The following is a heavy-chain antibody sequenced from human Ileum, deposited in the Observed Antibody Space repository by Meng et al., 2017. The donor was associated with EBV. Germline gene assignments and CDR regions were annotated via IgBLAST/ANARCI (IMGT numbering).Heavy chain of an antibody. CDR2: TYRRSRWYY. CDR1: GDSVSSDKTA. J-gene: IGHJ5*02. CDR3: ATSRIAKFDR. Sequence: LQLQESGPGLVQPSQSLSLSCVLSGDSVSSDKTAWNWIRQSPSRGLEWLGRTYRRSRWYYDYALSVKSRINISPDTSKNQVSLQLNSVTDEDTGIYYCATSRIAKFDRWGQGTLVTVSS. V-gene: IGHV6-1*01.